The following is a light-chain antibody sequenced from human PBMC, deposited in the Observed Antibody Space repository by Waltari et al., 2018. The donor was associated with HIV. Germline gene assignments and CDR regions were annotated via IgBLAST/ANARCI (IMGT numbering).Light chain of an antibody. CDR1: SSYVGHNNY. CDR2: EVS. V-gene: IGLV2-8*01. Sequence: QSALTQPPSASGSPGQSVTISCTGTSSYVGHNNYVSWYQQHPGKAPKVMIYEVSKRPSGVPGRFSGSKSGNTASLTVSGLQAEDEADYFCTSYAGSNNLVFGGGTKLTVL. CDR3: TSYAGSNNLV. J-gene: IGLJ2*01.